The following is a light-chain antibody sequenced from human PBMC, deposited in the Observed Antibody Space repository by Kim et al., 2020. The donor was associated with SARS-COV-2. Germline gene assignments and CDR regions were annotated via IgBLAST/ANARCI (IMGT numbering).Light chain of an antibody. V-gene: IGLV6-57*02. CDR2: EDN. Sequence: GKTVTIPCTGSGGSIASNHVQWYQQRPGSAPTTVIYEDNQRPSGVPDRFSGSIDSSSNSASLTISGLKTEDEADYYCQSYDSSTVVFGGGTQLTVL. CDR1: GGSIASNH. J-gene: IGLJ2*01. CDR3: QSYDSSTVV.